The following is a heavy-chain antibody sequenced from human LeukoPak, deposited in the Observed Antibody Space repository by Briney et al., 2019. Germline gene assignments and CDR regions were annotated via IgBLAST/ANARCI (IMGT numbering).Heavy chain of an antibody. D-gene: IGHD2-2*01. Sequence: ASVKVSCKASGYTFTAYYMHWVRQAPGKELEWMGWINPNSGGTNYAQKFQGRVTMTRDTSISTAYMELSRLRSDDTAVYYCARDRVVVPAAFDYWGQGTLVTVSS. CDR1: GYTFTAYY. J-gene: IGHJ4*02. V-gene: IGHV1-2*02. CDR2: INPNSGGT. CDR3: ARDRVVVPAAFDY.